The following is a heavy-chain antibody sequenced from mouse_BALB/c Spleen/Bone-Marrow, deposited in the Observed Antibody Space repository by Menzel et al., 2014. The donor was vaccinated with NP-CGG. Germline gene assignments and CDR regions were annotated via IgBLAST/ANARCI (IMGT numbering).Heavy chain of an antibody. CDR3: ASGVTTGWFVY. D-gene: IGHD2-2*01. V-gene: IGHV1-76*01. Sequence: VKLVESGAELVRPGASVKLSCKTSGYIFTSYWIHWVKQRSGQGLEWIARIYPGSGSTYYNEKFEGKATLTADKSSSTAYRQLSSLKSEDSAVYFCASGVTTGWFVYWGQGTLVTVSA. CDR1: GYIFTSYW. CDR2: IYPGSGST. J-gene: IGHJ3*01.